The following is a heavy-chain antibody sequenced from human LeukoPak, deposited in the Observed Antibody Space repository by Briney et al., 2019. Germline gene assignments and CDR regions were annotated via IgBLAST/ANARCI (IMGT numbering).Heavy chain of an antibody. CDR3: ARVGLGISTHLDY. CDR1: GGSISSSY. CDR2: IYYSGRT. D-gene: IGHD2-2*01. V-gene: IGHV4-59*01. Sequence: SETLSLTCTVSGGSISSSYWSWIRQPPGKGLEWIGYIYYSGRTNYNPSLKSRVTISVDTSKKQFSLKVRSVTAADTAVYYCARVGLGISTHLDYWGQGTLVTVSS. J-gene: IGHJ4*02.